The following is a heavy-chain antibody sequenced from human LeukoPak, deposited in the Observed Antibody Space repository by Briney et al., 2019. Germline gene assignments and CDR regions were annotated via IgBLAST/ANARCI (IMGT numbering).Heavy chain of an antibody. J-gene: IGHJ4*02. D-gene: IGHD2-15*01. Sequence: ASVKVSCKVSGYTLTELSMHWVRQAPGKGLEWMGGFDPEDGETIYAQKFQDRITMTEDTSTDIAYMELSSLRSEDTAVYYCATEAAAFDYWGQGTLVTVSS. V-gene: IGHV1-24*01. CDR3: ATEAAAFDY. CDR2: FDPEDGET. CDR1: GYTLTELS.